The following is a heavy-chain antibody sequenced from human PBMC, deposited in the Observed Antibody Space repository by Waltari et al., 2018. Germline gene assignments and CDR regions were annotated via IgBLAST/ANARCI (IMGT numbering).Heavy chain of an antibody. V-gene: IGHV3-7*01. Sequence: VQLVQSGGGLVQPGGSLRLSCAASEFTFSRYWMSWVRQAPGKGLEWVANIKHDESGKYYVDSVKGRFTISRDNAKNSLYLQMNSLRAEDTAVYYCARGEDYTQLRGVPFDIWGQGTMVTVSS. CDR1: EFTFSRYW. D-gene: IGHD1-1*01. CDR2: IKHDESGK. J-gene: IGHJ3*02. CDR3: ARGEDYTQLRGVPFDI.